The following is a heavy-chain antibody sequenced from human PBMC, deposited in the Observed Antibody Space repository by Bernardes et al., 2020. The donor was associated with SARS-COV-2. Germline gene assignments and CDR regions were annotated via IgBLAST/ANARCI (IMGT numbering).Heavy chain of an antibody. V-gene: IGHV4-59*01. CDR3: TGRQLLRRGWWFDP. Sequence: SETLSLTCTVSGDTIYDNYWSWIRQPPGKGLEWIGYIFYSGSTNYNPSLKSRVTMSIDTSKNQFSLQLKSVSAADTAVYYCTGRQLLRRGWWFDPWGQGTLVTVSS. CDR1: GDTIYDNY. CDR2: IFYSGST. D-gene: IGHD3-10*01. J-gene: IGHJ5*02.